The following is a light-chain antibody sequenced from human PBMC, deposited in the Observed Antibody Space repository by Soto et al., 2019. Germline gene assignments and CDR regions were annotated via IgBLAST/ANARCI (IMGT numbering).Light chain of an antibody. CDR2: DAS. Sequence: EILLTQSPVTLSLSPGERAILSCRASQSVSTFFAWYQQKPGQAPRLLIYDASKRATDIPARFSGSGSGTDFTLTISSLEPEDFAVYYCQHRFNWPLTFGGGTTVELK. CDR1: QSVSTF. CDR3: QHRFNWPLT. J-gene: IGKJ4*01. V-gene: IGKV3-11*01.